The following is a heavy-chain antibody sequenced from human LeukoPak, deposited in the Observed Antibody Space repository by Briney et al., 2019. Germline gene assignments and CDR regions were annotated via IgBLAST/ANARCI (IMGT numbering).Heavy chain of an antibody. CDR1: GGSISSYY. CDR2: IYTSGST. V-gene: IGHV4-4*07. Sequence: SETLSLTCTVSGGSISSYYWSWVRQPAGKGLEWIGRIYTSGSTNYNPSLKSRVTMSVDTSKNQFSLKLSSVTAADTAVYYCARDSAAAGNLQHWGQGTLVTVSS. CDR3: ARDSAAAGNLQH. J-gene: IGHJ1*01. D-gene: IGHD6-13*01.